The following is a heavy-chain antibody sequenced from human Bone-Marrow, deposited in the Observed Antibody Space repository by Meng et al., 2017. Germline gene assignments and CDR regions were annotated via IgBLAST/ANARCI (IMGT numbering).Heavy chain of an antibody. D-gene: IGHD6-19*01. V-gene: IGHV3-11*04. Sequence: GGSLRLSCAVSGFTFTDYYMIWIRQAPGKGLGLVSYIDGSGSGKVYADSVKGRFTISRDNAKKSLFLEMNSLRDEDTAMYYCARWVVSSGWYFDSWGQGTLVTVSS. CDR1: GFTFTDYY. CDR2: IDGSGSGK. CDR3: ARWVVSSGWYFDS. J-gene: IGHJ4*02.